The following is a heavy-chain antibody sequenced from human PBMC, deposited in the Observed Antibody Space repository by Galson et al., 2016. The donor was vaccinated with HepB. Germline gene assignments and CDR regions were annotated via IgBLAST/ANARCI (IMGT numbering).Heavy chain of an antibody. Sequence: LSLTCSVSGVSVNSDAYHWSWIRQPPGQGLEWLGHFYNTWRISDKLRGRVSMSIDTAKNQFSLSLTSVTAADTAVYYCARDYGSRHIEYWGQGIQVTVSS. CDR3: ARDYGSRHIEY. V-gene: IGHV4-61*08. D-gene: IGHD6-13*01. CDR1: GVSVNSDAYH. J-gene: IGHJ4*02. CDR2: FYNTWRI.